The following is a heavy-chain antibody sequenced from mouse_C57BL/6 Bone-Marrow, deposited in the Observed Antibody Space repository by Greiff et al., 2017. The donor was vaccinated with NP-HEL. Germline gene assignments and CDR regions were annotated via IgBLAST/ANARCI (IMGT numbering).Heavy chain of an antibody. D-gene: IGHD1-1*01. J-gene: IGHJ3*01. V-gene: IGHV1-15*01. CDR3: TEGGIYYYGPFAY. CDR1: GYTFTDYE. CDR2: IDPETGGT. Sequence: QVQLKESGAELVRPGASVTLSCKASGYTFTDYEMHWVKQTPVHGLEWIGAIDPETGGTAYNQKFKGKAILTADKSSSTAYMELRSLTSEDSAVYYCTEGGIYYYGPFAYWGQGTLVTVSA.